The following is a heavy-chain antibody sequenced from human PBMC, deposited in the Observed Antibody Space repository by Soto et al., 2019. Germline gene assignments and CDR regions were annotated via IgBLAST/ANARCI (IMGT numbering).Heavy chain of an antibody. J-gene: IGHJ4*02. V-gene: IGHV4-39*01. D-gene: IGHD5-18*01. CDR2: IYYSGST. CDR1: GGSISSSSYY. Sequence: TLSLTCTVSGGSISSSSYYWGWIRQPPGKGLEWIGSIYYSGSTYYNPSLKSRVTISVDTSKNQISLKLSSVTAADTAVYYCARPKGYSYGPVDYWGQGTLVTVSS. CDR3: ARPKGYSYGPVDY.